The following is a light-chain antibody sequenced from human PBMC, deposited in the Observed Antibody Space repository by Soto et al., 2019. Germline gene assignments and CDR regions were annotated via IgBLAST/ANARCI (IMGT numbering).Light chain of an antibody. V-gene: IGLV1-40*01. CDR3: SARDDNLQQWL. J-gene: IGLJ3*02. Sequence: QSVLTQPPSVSGAPGQRVTISCTGSSSNIGAGYDVHWYQQLPGTAPKLVIYGNRNRPSGVPDRFSGSKSGTSASLAITGLQSEDEADYYCSARDDNLQQWLFGGGTKLTVL. CDR1: SSNIGAGYD. CDR2: GNR.